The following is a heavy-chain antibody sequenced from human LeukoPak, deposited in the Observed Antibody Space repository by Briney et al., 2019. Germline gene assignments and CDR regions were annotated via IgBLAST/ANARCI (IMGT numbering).Heavy chain of an antibody. CDR2: IYHSGST. CDR1: GGSISSSSYY. Sequence: PSETLSLTCSVSGGSISSSSYYWVWIRQHPGKGLEWIGYIYHSGSTYYNPSLKSRITLSVDTSRNQFSLNLSSVTAADTAVYYCARRENISILVWFGDFDYWGQGTLVTVSS. CDR3: ARRENISILVWFGDFDY. D-gene: IGHD3-10*01. V-gene: IGHV4-31*03. J-gene: IGHJ4*02.